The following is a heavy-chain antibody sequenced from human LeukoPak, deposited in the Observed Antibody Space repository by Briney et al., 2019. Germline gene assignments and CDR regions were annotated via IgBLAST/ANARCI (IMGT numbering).Heavy chain of an antibody. CDR2: IKQDESET. V-gene: IGHV3-7*01. CDR1: GFIFNIYW. CDR3: TRDSGYNAFDI. D-gene: IGHD5-12*01. J-gene: IGHJ3*02. Sequence: PGGSLRLSCAASGFIFNIYWMNWVRQAPGKGLEWVANIKQDESETYYVDSVEGRFTISRDNAKNSLYLQMNSLRGEDTAVYYCTRDSGYNAFDIWGQGTMVTVSS.